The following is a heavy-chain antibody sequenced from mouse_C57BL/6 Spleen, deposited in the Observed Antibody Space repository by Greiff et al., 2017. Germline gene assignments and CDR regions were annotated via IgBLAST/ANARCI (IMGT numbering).Heavy chain of an antibody. J-gene: IGHJ1*03. V-gene: IGHV1-18*01. D-gene: IGHD1-1*01. CDR2: INPNNGGT. Sequence: EVQLQQSGPELVKPGASVKIPCKASGYTFTDYNMDWVKQSHGKSLEWIGDINPNNGGTIYNQKFKGKATLTVDKSSSTAYMELRSLTSEDTAVYYCARKGVYYGSSYEYFDVWGTGTTVTVSA. CDR1: GYTFTDYN. CDR3: ARKGVYYGSSYEYFDV.